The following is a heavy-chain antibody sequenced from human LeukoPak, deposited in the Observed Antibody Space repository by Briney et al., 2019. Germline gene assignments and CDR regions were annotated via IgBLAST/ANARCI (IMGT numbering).Heavy chain of an antibody. CDR3: ARGLGGSGSYYYYYYYGMDV. CDR2: INHSGST. J-gene: IGHJ6*02. CDR1: GGSISSYY. V-gene: IGHV4-34*01. D-gene: IGHD3-10*01. Sequence: SETRSLTCTVSGGSISSYYWSWIRQPPGKGLEWIGEINHSGSTNYNPSLKSRVTISVDTSKNQFSLKLSSVTAADTAVYYCARGLGGSGSYYYYYYYGMDVWGQGTTVTVSS.